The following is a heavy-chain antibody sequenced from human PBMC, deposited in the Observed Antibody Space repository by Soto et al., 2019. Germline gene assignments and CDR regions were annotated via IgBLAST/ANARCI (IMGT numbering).Heavy chain of an antibody. D-gene: IGHD1-1*01. CDR2: IYYSGST. V-gene: IGHV4-31*03. Sequence: QVQLQESGPGLVKPSQTLSLTCTVSGGSISSGGYYWSWIRQHPGKGLEWIGYIYYSGSTYYNPSLKSRVTISVDTSKNQFSLKLSSVTAADTAVYYCARDPAPNWNDDAFDIWGQGTMVTVSS. CDR1: GGSISSGGYY. CDR3: ARDPAPNWNDDAFDI. J-gene: IGHJ3*02.